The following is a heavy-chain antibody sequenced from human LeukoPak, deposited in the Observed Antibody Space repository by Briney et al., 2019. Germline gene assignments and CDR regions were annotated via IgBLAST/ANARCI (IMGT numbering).Heavy chain of an antibody. J-gene: IGHJ3*02. CDR3: ARGWNDAFDI. D-gene: IGHD1-1*01. V-gene: IGHV3-48*03. Sequence: GGSLRLXCAASGFTFSSYEMNWVRQAPGKGLEWVSYISSSGSTIYYADSVKGRFTISRDNAKNSLYLQMNSLRAEDTAVYYCARGWNDAFDIWGQGTMVTVSS. CDR1: GFTFSSYE. CDR2: ISSSGSTI.